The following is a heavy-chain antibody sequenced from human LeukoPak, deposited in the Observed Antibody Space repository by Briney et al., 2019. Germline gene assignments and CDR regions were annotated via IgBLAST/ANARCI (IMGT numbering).Heavy chain of an antibody. Sequence: GGSLRLSCAASGFTFSSYAMSWVRQAPGKGLEWVSAISGSGGSTYYADSVKGRFTISRDSSKNTLYLQMNSLRAEDTAVYYCAKPPLGAAAGTGNFDYWGQGTLVTVSS. J-gene: IGHJ4*02. CDR1: GFTFSSYA. D-gene: IGHD6-13*01. CDR2: ISGSGGST. V-gene: IGHV3-23*01. CDR3: AKPPLGAAAGTGNFDY.